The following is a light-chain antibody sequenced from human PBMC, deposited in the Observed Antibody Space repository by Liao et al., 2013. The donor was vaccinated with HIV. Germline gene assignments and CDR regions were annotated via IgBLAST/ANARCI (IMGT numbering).Light chain of an antibody. CDR2: QTT. CDR3: QAWDSSTVV. V-gene: IGLV3-1*01. Sequence: SFELTQPPSVSVSPGQTATITCSGDQLSSKSISWFQQKEGQSPVAVMFQTTSRPSEIPERFSGSSSGNTATLTISGTQGMDEADYYCQAWDSSTVVFGGGTKLTVL. J-gene: IGLJ3*02. CDR1: QLSSKS.